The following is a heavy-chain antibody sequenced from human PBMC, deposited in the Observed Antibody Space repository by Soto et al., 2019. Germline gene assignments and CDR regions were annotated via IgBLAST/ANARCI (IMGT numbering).Heavy chain of an antibody. D-gene: IGHD1-1*01. CDR2: VHHSKGA. CDR1: ANSITKDSW. V-gene: IGHV4-4*02. J-gene: IGHJ4*02. CDR3: ARARYWNLDS. Sequence: PAEALCLTCGVRANSITKDSWGRWVRQPPGKGLEWIAEVHHSKGALYGPSLTSRVAVSADIFDNKLSLERHSVDIADTAVYYCARARYWNLDSWGQGTPVTVSS.